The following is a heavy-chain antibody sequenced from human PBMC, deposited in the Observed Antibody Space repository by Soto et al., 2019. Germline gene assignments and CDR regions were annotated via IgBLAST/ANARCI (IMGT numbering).Heavy chain of an antibody. V-gene: IGHV4-4*07. J-gene: IGHJ4*02. Sequence: PSENLRLTYTVFGGSISRYYWSWIRQPAGKVLEWIGRNYTSGSTKHNPSLKSRVTMSVDKSKNQFSLKLRSVTAAETAVYYCARDRELRSWGQGTLVTVS. CDR1: GGSISRYY. CDR2: NYTSGST. CDR3: ARDRELRS. D-gene: IGHD1-26*01.